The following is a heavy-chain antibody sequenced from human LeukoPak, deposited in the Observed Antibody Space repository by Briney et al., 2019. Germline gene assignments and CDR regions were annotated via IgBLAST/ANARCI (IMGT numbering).Heavy chain of an antibody. CDR3: ARDVSSSWYPSSGY. CDR1: GYTFTSYG. J-gene: IGHJ4*02. V-gene: IGHV1-18*01. D-gene: IGHD6-13*01. CDR2: ISAYNGNT. Sequence: GASVKVSCTASGYTFTSYGISWVRQAPGQGLEWMGWISAYNGNTNYAQKLQGRVTMTTDTSTSTAYMELRSLRSDDTAVYYCARDVSSSWYPSSGYWGQGTLVTVSS.